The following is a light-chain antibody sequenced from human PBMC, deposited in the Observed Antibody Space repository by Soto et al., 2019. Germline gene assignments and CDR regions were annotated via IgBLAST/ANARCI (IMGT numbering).Light chain of an antibody. CDR2: KVS. Sequence: QSVLTQPASVSGSPRQSITISCTGTSSDVGGYDYVSWYQQHPGKAPKLLINKVSNRPSGVSNRFSGSKSGNTASLTISGLLAEDEADYFCTSSTSDSLYVFGTGTKVTVL. CDR1: SSDVGGYDY. CDR3: TSSTSDSLYV. V-gene: IGLV2-14*01. J-gene: IGLJ1*01.